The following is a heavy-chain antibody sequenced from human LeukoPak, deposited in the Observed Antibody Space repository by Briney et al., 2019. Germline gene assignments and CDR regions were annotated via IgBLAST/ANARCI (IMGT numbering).Heavy chain of an antibody. Sequence: GGSLRLSCAASGFTFSSYWMSWVRQAPGKGLEWVANIKQDGSEKNYVDSVKGRFTISRDNAKNSLYLQLNSLTAEDTAVYYCARDHRRRGYMDVWGKGTTVTISS. J-gene: IGHJ6*03. D-gene: IGHD3-16*01. CDR3: ARDHRRRGYMDV. V-gene: IGHV3-7*01. CDR1: GFTFSSYW. CDR2: IKQDGSEK.